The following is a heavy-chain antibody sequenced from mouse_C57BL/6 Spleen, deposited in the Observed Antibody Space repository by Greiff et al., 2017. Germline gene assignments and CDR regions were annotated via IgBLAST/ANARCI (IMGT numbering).Heavy chain of an antibody. CDR3: AREGRDGNYGFAY. CDR1: GYTFTNYW. D-gene: IGHD2-1*01. J-gene: IGHJ3*01. CDR2: IYPGGGYT. V-gene: IGHV1-63*01. Sequence: QVQLQQSGAELVRPGTSVKMSCKASGYTFTNYWIGWAKQRPGHGLEWIGDIYPGGGYTNYNEKFKGKATLTADKSSSTAYMQFSSLTSEDSAIYYCAREGRDGNYGFAYWGQGTLVTVSA.